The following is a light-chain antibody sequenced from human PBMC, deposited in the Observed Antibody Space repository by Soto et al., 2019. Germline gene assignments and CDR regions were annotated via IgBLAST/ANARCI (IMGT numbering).Light chain of an antibody. CDR2: DAS. CDR3: QQRMNWPLT. J-gene: IGKJ5*01. CDR1: QSVSSY. Sequence: DIELTQSPSTLSVSPGDRATLSCRASQSVSSYLLWYQQKPGQAPRLLIYDASNRATGTPARFSGSGSETDFTLTISSLQPEDFAAYYCQQRMNWPLTFGQGTRLEIK. V-gene: IGKV3-11*01.